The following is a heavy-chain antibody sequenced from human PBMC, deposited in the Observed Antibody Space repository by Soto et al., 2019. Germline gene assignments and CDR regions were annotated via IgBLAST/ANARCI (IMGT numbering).Heavy chain of an antibody. CDR2: IHPGDSDT. Sequence: GESLKISCKGSGYSFTDHWIGWVRQMPGKGLEWMAFIHPGDSDTRYNPSFQGQVTISADKSISTAYLQWSSLKASDTAMYYCARITVVPNVWFDPWGQGTLVTVSS. D-gene: IGHD4-17*01. V-gene: IGHV5-51*01. J-gene: IGHJ5*02. CDR1: GYSFTDHW. CDR3: ARITVVPNVWFDP.